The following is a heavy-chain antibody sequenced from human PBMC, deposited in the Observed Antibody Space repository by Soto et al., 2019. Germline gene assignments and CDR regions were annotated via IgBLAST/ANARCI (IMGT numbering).Heavy chain of an antibody. CDR3: ARSGDNYNVLDY. Sequence: PGGSLRLSCVGSGFTFSDYYMSWVRQAPGKGLEWLSYSSNSGTYTKYAGSVKGRFSISRDNAKNSLHLQINSLRGEDTAVYYCARSGDNYNVLDYWGQGTPVTVFS. CDR1: GFTFSDYY. J-gene: IGHJ4*02. D-gene: IGHD3-10*02. V-gene: IGHV3-11*06. CDR2: SSNSGTYT.